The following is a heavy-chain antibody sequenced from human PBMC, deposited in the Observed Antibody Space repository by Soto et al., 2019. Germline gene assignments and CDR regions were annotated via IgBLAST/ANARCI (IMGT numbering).Heavy chain of an antibody. CDR3: AKVGGPYSSSWSNWFDP. V-gene: IGHV3-23*01. CDR2: ISGSGGST. D-gene: IGHD6-13*01. Sequence: QPGGSLRLSCAASGFTFSSYAMSWVRQAPGKGLEWVSAISGSGGSTYYADSVKGRFTISRDNSKNTLYLQMNSLRAEDTAVYYCAKVGGPYSSSWSNWFDPWGQGTLVTVSS. J-gene: IGHJ5*02. CDR1: GFTFSSYA.